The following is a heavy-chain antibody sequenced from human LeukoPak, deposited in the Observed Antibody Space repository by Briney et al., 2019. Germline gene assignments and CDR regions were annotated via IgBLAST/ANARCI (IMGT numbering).Heavy chain of an antibody. J-gene: IGHJ4*02. D-gene: IGHD2-15*01. V-gene: IGHV3-11*06. CDR1: GFTFSDYY. CDR3: ARDRQGYYSHDY. CDR2: ISGSSGYI. Sequence: PGGSLRLSCAASGFTFSDYYMSWIRQAPGKGLEWVSSISGSSGYIYYADSVKGRFTISKDNAKNSLYLQMNSLRAEDTAVYYCARDRQGYYSHDYWGQGTLVTVSS.